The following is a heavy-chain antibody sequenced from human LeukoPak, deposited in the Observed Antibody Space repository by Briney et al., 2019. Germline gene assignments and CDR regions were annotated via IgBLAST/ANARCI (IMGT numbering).Heavy chain of an antibody. J-gene: IGHJ6*03. Sequence: SETLSLTCAVYGGSFSGYYWSWIRQPPGKGLEWIGEINHSGSTNYNPSLKSRVTISVDTSKNQFSLKLSSVTAADTAVYYCARRSYHYDFWSGYYGGYVDVWGKGTTVTVSS. V-gene: IGHV4-34*01. CDR3: ARRSYHYDFWSGYYGGYVDV. D-gene: IGHD3-3*01. CDR1: GGSFSGYY. CDR2: INHSGST.